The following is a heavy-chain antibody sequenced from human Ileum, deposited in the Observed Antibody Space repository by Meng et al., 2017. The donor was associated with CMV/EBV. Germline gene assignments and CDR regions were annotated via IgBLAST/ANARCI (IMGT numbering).Heavy chain of an antibody. CDR2: VSHTGDT. D-gene: IGHD6-13*01. Sequence: SETLSLTCTVSGGSITASYWNWIRQSPAKGLEWIGYVSHTGDTNYNPSLRTRVTISLDTSLSQFSLIVSSLTAADSAVYFCASETGGSWYSDWGPGTLVTVSS. CDR3: ASETGGSWYSD. J-gene: IGHJ4*02. CDR1: GGSITASY. V-gene: IGHV4-59*01.